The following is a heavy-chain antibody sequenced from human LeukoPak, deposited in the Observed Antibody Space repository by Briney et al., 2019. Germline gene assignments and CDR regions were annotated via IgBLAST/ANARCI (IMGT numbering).Heavy chain of an antibody. CDR2: IYPGDSDT. D-gene: IGHD2-15*01. Sequence: GESLKISCKGSGYSFTTYWIGWVRQMPGKGLEWMGIIYPGDSDTRYSPSFEGQVTISADKSISTAYLQWRSLKASDTAMYYCARRDCSGGTCYAYWGQGTLVTVSS. V-gene: IGHV5-51*01. CDR1: GYSFTTYW. J-gene: IGHJ4*02. CDR3: ARRDCSGGTCYAY.